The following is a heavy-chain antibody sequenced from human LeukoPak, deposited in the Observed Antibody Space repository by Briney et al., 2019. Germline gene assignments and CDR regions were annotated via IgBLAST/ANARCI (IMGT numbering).Heavy chain of an antibody. J-gene: IGHJ4*02. CDR3: ASWIAGGAVVAYYFDY. CDR2: IKQDGSEK. CDR1: GFTFSSYW. D-gene: IGHD4-23*01. V-gene: IGHV3-7*01. Sequence: PGGSLRLSCAASGFTFSSYWMSWVRQAPGKGLEWVANIKQDGSEKYYVDSVKGRFTISGDNAKNSLYLQMNSLRAEDTAVYYCASWIAGGAVVAYYFDYWGQGTLVTVSS.